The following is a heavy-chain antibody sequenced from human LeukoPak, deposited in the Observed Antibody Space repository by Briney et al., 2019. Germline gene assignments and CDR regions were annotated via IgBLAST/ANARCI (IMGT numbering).Heavy chain of an antibody. J-gene: IGHJ4*02. Sequence: PSQTLSLTCTVSGGSINNRNYFWSWIRQHPGEGLEWIGYINYGGSTYYNPSLKSRVTISVDTSKNQFSLELNSVTAADTAVYHCARTYYDILTGSTLNYFDYWGQGTLVTVSS. CDR3: ARTYYDILTGSTLNYFDY. CDR2: INYGGST. D-gene: IGHD3-9*01. CDR1: GGSINNRNYF. V-gene: IGHV4-31*03.